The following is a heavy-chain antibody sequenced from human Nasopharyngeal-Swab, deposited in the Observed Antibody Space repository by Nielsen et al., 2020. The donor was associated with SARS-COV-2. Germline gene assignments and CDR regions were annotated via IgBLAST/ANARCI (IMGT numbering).Heavy chain of an antibody. CDR2: ISWNSGSI. CDR3: AKDIFREPVSVWSPLPP. D-gene: IGHD6-19*01. Sequence: WIRQPPGKGLEWVSGISWNSGSIGYADSVKGRFTISRDNAKNSLYLQMNSLRAEDTALYYCAKDIFREPVSVWSPLPPWRQVPLFPVSS. J-gene: IGHJ5*02. V-gene: IGHV3-9*01.